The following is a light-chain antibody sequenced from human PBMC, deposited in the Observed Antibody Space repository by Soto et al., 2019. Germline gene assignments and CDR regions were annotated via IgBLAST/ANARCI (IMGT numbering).Light chain of an antibody. CDR2: WAS. V-gene: IGKV4-1*01. CDR1: QSVLYSSNNKYY. CDR3: QQYYSTLRT. Sequence: VMTHSPDSLAVALGEGATINCKSSQSVLYSSNNKYYLAWYQQKPGQPPKLLIYWASTRESGVPDRFSGSGSGTDFALTISSLQAEDVAVYYCQQYYSTLRTFGQGTKVDIK. J-gene: IGKJ1*01.